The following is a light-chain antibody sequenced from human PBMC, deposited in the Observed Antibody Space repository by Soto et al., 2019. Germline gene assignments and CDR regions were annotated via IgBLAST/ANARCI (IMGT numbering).Light chain of an antibody. J-gene: IGKJ1*01. CDR1: HTISSY. V-gene: IGKV1-39*01. Sequence: DIPMTQYPSSLSASIGDRVMITCRASHTISSYLNWYQQEPGRAPKLLIYGTSNLQRGVPSRFSGSESGRDFTLTISSLQPEDIGMYFCQQTYGTPPWTFGQGTKVDIK. CDR2: GTS. CDR3: QQTYGTPPWT.